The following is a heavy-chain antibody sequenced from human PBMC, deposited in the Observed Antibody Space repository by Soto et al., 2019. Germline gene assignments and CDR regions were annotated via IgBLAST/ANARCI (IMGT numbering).Heavy chain of an antibody. Sequence: ASVKVSCKASGYTFTGSYIHWVRQAPGQGLEWMGWINPDNGYTYYSEKLQGRVTMTRYTSISTVYMDLSRQTSDDTAVYYCARVVGSYLFDFWGQGTLVTVSS. V-gene: IGHV1-2*02. D-gene: IGHD3-10*01. CDR2: INPDNGYT. CDR3: ARVVGSYLFDF. CDR1: GYTFTGSY. J-gene: IGHJ4*02.